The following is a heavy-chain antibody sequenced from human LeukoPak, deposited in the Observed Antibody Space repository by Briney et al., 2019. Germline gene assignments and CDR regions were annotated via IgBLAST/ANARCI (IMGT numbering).Heavy chain of an antibody. CDR2: ISWNRGSI. CDR3: AKDEYSNSYNWFDP. V-gene: IGHV3-9*01. J-gene: IGHJ5*02. D-gene: IGHD6-6*01. Sequence: PGRYLRRYCAASRFTFDDFAMHWVPQAQGQDLEGVSGISWNRGSIGYAVSVKGRFTISRDNAKNSLYLQMNSLRAEDTALYYCAKDEYSNSYNWFDPWGQGTLVTVSS. CDR1: RFTFDDFA.